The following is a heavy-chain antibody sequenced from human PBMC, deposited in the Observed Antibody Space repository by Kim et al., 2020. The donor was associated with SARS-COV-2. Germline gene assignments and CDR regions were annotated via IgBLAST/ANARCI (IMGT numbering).Heavy chain of an antibody. CDR3: ARDPFYYYDSSGYFDY. D-gene: IGHD3-22*01. Sequence: VQGRFTISRDNSKNTLYMQMTSLRAEDTAVYYCARDPFYYYDSSGYFDYWGQGTLVTVSS. J-gene: IGHJ4*02. V-gene: IGHV3-30*07.